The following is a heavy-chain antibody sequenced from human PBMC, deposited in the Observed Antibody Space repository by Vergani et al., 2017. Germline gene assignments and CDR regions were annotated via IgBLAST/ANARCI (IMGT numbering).Heavy chain of an antibody. CDR1: GFTVSSNY. CDR2: IYSGGST. CDR3: ARAGYGDSTYYFDY. Sequence: EVQLVESGGGLVQPGGSLRLSCAASGFTVSSNYMSWVRQAPGQGLEWVSVIYSGGSTYYADSVKGRFTISRDNSKNTLYLQMNSLRAEDTAVYYCARAGYGDSTYYFDYWGQGTLVTVSS. V-gene: IGHV3-66*02. J-gene: IGHJ4*02. D-gene: IGHD4-17*01.